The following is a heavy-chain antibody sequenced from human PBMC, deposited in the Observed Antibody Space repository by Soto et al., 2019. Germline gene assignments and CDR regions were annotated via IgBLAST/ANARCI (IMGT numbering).Heavy chain of an antibody. D-gene: IGHD2-2*01. CDR2: ISNTVNT. CDR3: TRDPHCIYTICPFDY. J-gene: IGHJ4*02. Sequence: SETLSLTCTVSGGSIRSSNWWSWVRQPPGKGLEWIGEISNTVNTNYNPSLKSRVTISVDKSKNQLSLKLTSVTAADTAVYYCTRDPHCIYTICPFDYWGQGILVTVSS. V-gene: IGHV4-4*02. CDR1: GGSIRSSNW.